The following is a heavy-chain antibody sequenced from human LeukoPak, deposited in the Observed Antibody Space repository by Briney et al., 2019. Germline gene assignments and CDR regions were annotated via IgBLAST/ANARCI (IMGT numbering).Heavy chain of an antibody. CDR3: AKEASYCTNGVCYSRIFDT. V-gene: IGHV3-23*01. J-gene: IGHJ5*02. CDR2: ISGSGGST. CDR1: GFTFSSYA. Sequence: PGGSLGLSCAPSGFTFSSYAMSWVRQAPGKGLEWVSAISGSGGSTFYADSVKGRFTMSRDNSKNTLYLQMNSLRAEDTAVYYCAKEASYCTNGVCYSRIFDTWGQGTLVTVSS. D-gene: IGHD2-8*01.